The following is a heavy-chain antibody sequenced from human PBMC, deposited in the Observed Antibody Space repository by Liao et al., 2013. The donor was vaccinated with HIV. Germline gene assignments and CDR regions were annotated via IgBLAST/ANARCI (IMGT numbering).Heavy chain of an antibody. CDR2: VSASGGT. J-gene: IGHJ4*02. Sequence: QVQLQESGPGLVKPSETLSLTCTVSGDSISGYSWNWIRQTAEKGLEWIGRVSASGGTLYNPSLKSRVTMSVDTSKNQFSLNLNSVTAADTAIYYCARGGISFDYWGQGILVTVSS. V-gene: IGHV4-4*07. CDR3: ARGGISFDY. D-gene: IGHD3-10*01. CDR1: GDSISGYS.